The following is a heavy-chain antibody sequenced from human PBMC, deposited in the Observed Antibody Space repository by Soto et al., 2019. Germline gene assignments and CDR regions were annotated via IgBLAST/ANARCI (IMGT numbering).Heavy chain of an antibody. CDR1: GGPISSSSYY. J-gene: IGHJ1*01. CDR2: IYYSGST. D-gene: IGHD6-19*01. Sequence: KPSETLSLTCTVSGGPISSSSYYWGWIRQPPGKGLEWIGSIYYSGSTYYNPSLKSRVTISVDTSKNQFSLKLSSVTAADTAVYYCARQWRGCYKWEYFQHWGQCTLVSVSS. V-gene: IGHV4-39*01. CDR3: ARQWRGCYKWEYFQH.